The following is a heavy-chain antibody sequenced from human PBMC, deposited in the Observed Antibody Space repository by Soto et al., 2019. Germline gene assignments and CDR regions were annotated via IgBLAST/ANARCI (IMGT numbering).Heavy chain of an antibody. CDR2: IYYSGST. CDR1: GGSISTYY. Sequence: SETLSLTCTVSGGSISTYYWSWMRQPPGKGLEWIGYIYYSGSTSYNPSLKSRVTISVDTSKNQFSLKLRSVTAADTAVYYCASDRSSGWDQGYGMDVWGQGTTVTVSS. CDR3: ASDRSSGWDQGYGMDV. D-gene: IGHD6-19*01. J-gene: IGHJ6*02. V-gene: IGHV4-59*01.